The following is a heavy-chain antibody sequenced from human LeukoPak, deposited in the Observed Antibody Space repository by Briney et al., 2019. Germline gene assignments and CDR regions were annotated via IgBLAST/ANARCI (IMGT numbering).Heavy chain of an antibody. Sequence: GGSLRLSCAASGFSFSNYWMGWVRQAPGEGLACVANIKTDGSETYYVDSVKGRFTISRDNAKNSLFLQMNSLRAEDTAIYYCVSAIRGSPIDYWGQGTLVSVPS. CDR2: IKTDGSET. CDR1: GFSFSNYW. V-gene: IGHV3-7*01. D-gene: IGHD3-10*01. J-gene: IGHJ4*02. CDR3: VSAIRGSPIDY.